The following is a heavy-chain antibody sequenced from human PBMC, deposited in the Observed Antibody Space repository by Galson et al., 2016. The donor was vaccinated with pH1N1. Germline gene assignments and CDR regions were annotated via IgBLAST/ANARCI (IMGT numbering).Heavy chain of an antibody. CDR1: GITFSNSA. CDR2: ISGSGSST. Sequence: SLRLSCAASGITFSNSAMSWVRQAPGKGLEWISVISGSGSSTYYADSVKGRFTISRDNSKYTLFLQMNSLRVEDTAVYHCAKDRDGDYTGGDAFDIWGQGTMVTVSS. V-gene: IGHV3-23*01. J-gene: IGHJ3*02. CDR3: AKDRDGDYTGGDAFDI. D-gene: IGHD4-17*01.